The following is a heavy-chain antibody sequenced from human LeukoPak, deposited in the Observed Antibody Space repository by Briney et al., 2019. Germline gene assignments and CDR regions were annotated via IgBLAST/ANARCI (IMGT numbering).Heavy chain of an antibody. Sequence: ASVKVSCAASGYTFTSYGISWVRQAPGQGLEWMGWISAYNGNTGYAQKFQGRVTMTRNTSISTAYMELSSLRSEDTAVYYCARERYFDWLKDYYYYYGMDVWGQGTTVTVSS. D-gene: IGHD3-9*01. V-gene: IGHV1-8*02. CDR1: GYTFTSYG. CDR2: ISAYNGNT. J-gene: IGHJ6*02. CDR3: ARERYFDWLKDYYYYYGMDV.